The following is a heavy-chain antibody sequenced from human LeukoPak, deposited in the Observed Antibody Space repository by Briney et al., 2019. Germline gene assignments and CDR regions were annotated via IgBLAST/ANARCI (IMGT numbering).Heavy chain of an antibody. J-gene: IGHJ5*02. CDR1: GGSISSYY. D-gene: IGHD4-17*01. CDR2: IYYSGST. V-gene: IGHV4-59*08. Sequence: PSETLSLTCTVSGGSISSYYWSWIRQPPGKGLEWIGYIYYSGSTNYNPSLKSRVTISVDTSKNQFSLKLSSVTAADTAVYYCARLTPTVTVRDNWFDPWGQGTLVTVSS. CDR3: ARLTPTVTVRDNWFDP.